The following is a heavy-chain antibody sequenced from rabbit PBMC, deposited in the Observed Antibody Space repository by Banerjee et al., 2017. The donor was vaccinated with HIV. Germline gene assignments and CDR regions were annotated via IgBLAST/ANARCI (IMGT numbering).Heavy chain of an antibody. J-gene: IGHJ4*01. Sequence: QLKESGGGLVQPGGSLKLSCKASGFTLSYYYMNWVRQAPGKGLEWIGYIDPVFGITYYANWVNGRFSISRENAQNTVFLQMTSLTAADTATYFCARGPPYAGYTTYGYVYFNLWGPGTLVTVS. CDR1: GFTLSYYY. D-gene: IGHD7-1*01. CDR2: IDPVFGIT. CDR3: ARGPPYAGYTTYGYVYFNL. V-gene: IGHV1S7*01.